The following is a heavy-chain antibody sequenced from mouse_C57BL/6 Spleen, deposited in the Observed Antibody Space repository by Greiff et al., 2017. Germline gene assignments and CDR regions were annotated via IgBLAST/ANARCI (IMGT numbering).Heavy chain of an antibody. CDR3: TRYPGNDYDAVYYDMDY. J-gene: IGHJ4*01. D-gene: IGHD2-4*01. CDR2: ISSGGDSI. V-gene: IGHV5-9-1*02. CDR1: GFTFSSYA. Sequence: EVQFVESGEGLVKPGGSLKLSCAASGFTFSSYAMSWVRQTPEKRLEWVAYISSGGDSIYYADTVKGRFTISRDNARNTLYLQRSSLKSEDTAMYYCTRYPGNDYDAVYYDMDYWGQGTSVTVSS.